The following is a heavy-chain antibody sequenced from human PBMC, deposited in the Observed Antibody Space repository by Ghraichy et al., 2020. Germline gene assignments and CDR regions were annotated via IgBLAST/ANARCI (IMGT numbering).Heavy chain of an antibody. Sequence: GGSLRLSCAASGFTFSSYTMNWVRQAPGKGLEWVSSISSRSDYIFNADSVKGRFTISRDNAKNSLYLQMNSLRAEDTDVYYCARDVDVSDYGDNYALDVWGQGTTVTVSS. D-gene: IGHD4-17*01. CDR1: GFTFSSYT. V-gene: IGHV3-21*01. J-gene: IGHJ6*02. CDR3: ARDVDVSDYGDNYALDV. CDR2: ISSRSDYI.